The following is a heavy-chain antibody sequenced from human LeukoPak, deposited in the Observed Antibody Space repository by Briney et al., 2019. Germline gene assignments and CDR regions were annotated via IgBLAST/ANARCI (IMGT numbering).Heavy chain of an antibody. CDR3: ARDSIVRGNIGNDMDV. CDR1: GFTFSDYY. Sequence: AGSLRLSCAASGFTFSDYYMSWIRQAPGKGLEWVSYISHSGRTMYYADSVKGRFTISRDNAKNSLYLQMNSLKAGDTAVYYCARDSIVRGNIGNDMDVWGKGTTVTVSS. V-gene: IGHV3-11*01. J-gene: IGHJ6*03. D-gene: IGHD2-8*01. CDR2: ISHSGRTM.